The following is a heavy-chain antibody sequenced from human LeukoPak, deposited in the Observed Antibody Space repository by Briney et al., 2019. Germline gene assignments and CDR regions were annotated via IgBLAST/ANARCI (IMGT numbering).Heavy chain of an antibody. CDR1: GYTFSHYA. V-gene: IGHV1-18*01. CDR3: ARDRIVVVPDAHPFEF. D-gene: IGHD2-15*01. CDR2: ISGYEGST. Sequence: ASVKVSCKASGYTFSHYAISWVRQAPGQGLEWMGWISGYEGSTNYAEGFQGRVTMTTDTYTNTVFMELRSLRPDDTAVYFCARDRIVVVPDAHPFEFWGQGTLVTVSS. J-gene: IGHJ4*02.